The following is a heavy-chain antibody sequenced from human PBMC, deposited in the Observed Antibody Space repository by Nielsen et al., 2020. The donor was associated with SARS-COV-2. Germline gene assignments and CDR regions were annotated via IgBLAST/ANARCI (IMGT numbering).Heavy chain of an antibody. CDR1: GDSISSSNW. CDR2: INHSGST. CDR3: ARGRRGFWSGYQYNWFDP. J-gene: IGHJ5*02. Sequence: SETLSLTCAVSGDSISSSNWWSWVRQPPGKGLEWIGEINHSGSTNYNPSLKSRVTISVDTSKNQFSLKLSSVTAADTAVYYCARGRRGFWSGYQYNWFDPWGQGTLVTVSS. D-gene: IGHD3-3*01. V-gene: IGHV4-4*02.